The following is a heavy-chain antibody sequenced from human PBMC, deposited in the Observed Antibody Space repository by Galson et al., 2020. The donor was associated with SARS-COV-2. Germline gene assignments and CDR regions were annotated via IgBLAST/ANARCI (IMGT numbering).Heavy chain of an antibody. Sequence: SETLSLTCTVSGGSISSYYWSWIRQPPGKGLEWIGYIYYSGSTNYNPSLKSRVTISVDTSKNQFSLKLSSVTAADTAVYYCARLAPTEVRCSSTSCTMYYFDYWGQGTLVTVSS. CDR2: IYYSGST. J-gene: IGHJ4*02. D-gene: IGHD2-2*01. V-gene: IGHV4-59*08. CDR3: ARLAPTEVRCSSTSCTMYYFDY. CDR1: GGSISSYY.